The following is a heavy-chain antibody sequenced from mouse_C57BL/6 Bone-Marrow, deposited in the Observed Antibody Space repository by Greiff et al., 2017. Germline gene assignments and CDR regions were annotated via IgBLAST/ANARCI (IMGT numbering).Heavy chain of an antibody. D-gene: IGHD1-1*01. V-gene: IGHV1-55*01. CDR2: IYPGSGST. J-gene: IGHJ4*01. Sequence: VQLQQPGAELVKPGASVKMSCKASGYTFTSYWITWVKPRPGQGLEWIGDIYPGSGSTNYNEKFKSKATLTVDTYSRTAYMQLISLTSEDSAVYYCAREEPYYGSGMDYWGQGTSVTVSS. CDR3: AREEPYYGSGMDY. CDR1: GYTFTSYW.